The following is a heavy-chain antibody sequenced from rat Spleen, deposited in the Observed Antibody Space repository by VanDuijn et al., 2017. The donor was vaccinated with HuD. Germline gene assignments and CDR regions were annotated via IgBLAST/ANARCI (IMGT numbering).Heavy chain of an antibody. D-gene: IGHD1-4*01. Sequence: EVHLVESDGGLVQPGRSLKFSCVASGFTFSDYYMAWVRQAPTKGLEWVATINYDGSSTYYRDSVKGRFTISRDNAKSTLSLQLDSLRSEDTATYYCAGGGRSRQQGFAYWGHGTLVTVSS. CDR1: GFTFSDYY. CDR2: INYDGSST. V-gene: IGHV5-29*01. CDR3: AGGGRSRQQGFAY. J-gene: IGHJ3*01.